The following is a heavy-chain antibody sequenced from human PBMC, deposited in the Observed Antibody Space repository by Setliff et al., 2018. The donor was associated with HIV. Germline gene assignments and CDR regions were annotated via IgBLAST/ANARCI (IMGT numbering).Heavy chain of an antibody. CDR1: GDSINSGIYY. CDR2: LHLSGDT. J-gene: IGHJ6*01. Sequence: SETLSLTCTVSGDSINSGIYYWSWIRQPAGKGLEWIGRLHLSGDTNYNPSLKSRVTMSIDTSKNQFSLKLSSVTAADTAVYYCARDNSYYYGSGSHYWYGMDVWGQGTTVTVSS. V-gene: IGHV4-61*02. CDR3: ARDNSYYYGSGSHYWYGMDV. D-gene: IGHD3-10*01.